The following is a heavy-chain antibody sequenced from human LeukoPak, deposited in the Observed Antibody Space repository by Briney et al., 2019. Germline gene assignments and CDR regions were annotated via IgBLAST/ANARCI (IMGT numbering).Heavy chain of an antibody. CDR3: LKGGWATTGPAKD. V-gene: IGHV3-30*18. J-gene: IGHJ4*02. Sequence: PGGSLRLSCAASGFTFSTYGIHWVRQAPGKGLEWVALISNDGIDKYYVTSVKGRFTISRDNSKNTVYLQMNNLRPDDSAVYKCLKGGWATTGPAKDWGQGTQVSVSS. CDR1: GFTFSTYG. D-gene: IGHD1-1*01. CDR2: ISNDGIDK.